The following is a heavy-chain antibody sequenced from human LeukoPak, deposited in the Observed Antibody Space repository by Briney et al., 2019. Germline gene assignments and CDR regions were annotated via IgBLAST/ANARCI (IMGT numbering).Heavy chain of an antibody. D-gene: IGHD3-22*01. J-gene: IGHJ4*02. Sequence: GGSLRLSCAASGFTFSSYAMSWVRQASGKGLEWVSAISGSGGSTYYADSVKGRFTISRDNSKNTLYLQMNSLRAEDTAVYYCAKDRKLITMISLSYWGQGTLVTVSS. CDR2: ISGSGGST. V-gene: IGHV3-23*01. CDR1: GFTFSSYA. CDR3: AKDRKLITMISLSY.